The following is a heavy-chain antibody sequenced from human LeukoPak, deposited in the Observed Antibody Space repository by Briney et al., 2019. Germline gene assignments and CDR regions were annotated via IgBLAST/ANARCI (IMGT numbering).Heavy chain of an antibody. CDR1: GFTFSDYY. Sequence: GVSLRLSCAAYGFTFSDYYMSWIRQAPGKGLEWVSYISSSGSTIYYADSVKGRFTISRDNAKNSLDLQINSPRAENTGVYYCARDFTRDDSRWGQGTLVTVSS. J-gene: IGHJ4*02. V-gene: IGHV3-11*04. D-gene: IGHD3-22*01. CDR2: ISSSGSTI. CDR3: ARDFTRDDSR.